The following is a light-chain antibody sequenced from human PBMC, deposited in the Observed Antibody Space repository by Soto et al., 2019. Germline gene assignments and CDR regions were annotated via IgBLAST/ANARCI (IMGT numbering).Light chain of an antibody. CDR1: QSVSSSY. Sequence: EIVLTQSPGTLSLSPGERATLSCRASQSVSSSYLAWYQQKPGQAPRLLIYGASSRATDIPDRFSGSGSGTDFTLTISRLEPDDFAVYYCQQYGSSLYTFGQGTKLEIK. CDR2: GAS. J-gene: IGKJ2*01. CDR3: QQYGSSLYT. V-gene: IGKV3-20*01.